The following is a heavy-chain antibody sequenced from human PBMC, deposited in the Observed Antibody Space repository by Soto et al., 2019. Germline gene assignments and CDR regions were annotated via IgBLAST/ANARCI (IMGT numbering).Heavy chain of an antibody. J-gene: IGHJ6*03. V-gene: IGHV4-34*01. CDR1: GGSLSDYF. Sequence: PSETLSLTCVVSGGSLSDYFWIWIRQPPGMALEWIGEINHLGSINYNPSLKSRVTMSVDTSKNQFSLTLNSVTAADTATYYCARGGISHWAYFYYMDVWDRGTTVTVS. CDR3: ARGGISHWAYFYYMDV. CDR2: INHLGSI. D-gene: IGHD2-21*01.